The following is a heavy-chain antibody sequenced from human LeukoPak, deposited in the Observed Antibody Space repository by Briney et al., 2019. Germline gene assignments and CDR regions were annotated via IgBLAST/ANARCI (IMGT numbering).Heavy chain of an antibody. Sequence: GGPLRLSCAASGFTFSSYSMNWVRQAPGKGLEWVSYISSSSSTIYYADSVKGRFTISRDNAKNSLYLQMNSLRAEDTAVYYCARASRAGSYSFDYWGQGTLVTVSS. J-gene: IGHJ4*02. CDR3: ARASRAGSYSFDY. CDR1: GFTFSSYS. CDR2: ISSSSSTI. D-gene: IGHD3-10*01. V-gene: IGHV3-48*04.